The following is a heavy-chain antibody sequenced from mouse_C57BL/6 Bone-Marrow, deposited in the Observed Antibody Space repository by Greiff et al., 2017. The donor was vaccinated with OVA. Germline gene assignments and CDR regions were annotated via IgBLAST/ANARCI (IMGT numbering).Heavy chain of an antibody. Sequence: QVQLQQPGAELVKPGASVKMSCKASGYTFTSYWITWVKQRPGQGLEWIGDIYPGSGSTNYNEKFKSKATLTVDTSSSTAYMQLSSLTSEDSAVYYCARPYYYGSSYEDAMDYWGQGTSVTVSS. CDR2: IYPGSGST. V-gene: IGHV1-55*01. CDR3: ARPYYYGSSYEDAMDY. J-gene: IGHJ4*01. CDR1: GYTFTSYW. D-gene: IGHD1-1*01.